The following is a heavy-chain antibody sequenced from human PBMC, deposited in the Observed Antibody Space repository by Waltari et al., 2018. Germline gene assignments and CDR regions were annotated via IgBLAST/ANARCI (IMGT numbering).Heavy chain of an antibody. V-gene: IGHV4-61*01. Sequence: QVQLQESGPGLVKPSETLSLTCTVSGGSVSSGSYYWSWIRQPPGKGLEWIGYIYYSGSTNYNPSRKSRVTISVDTSKNQFSLKLSSVTAADTAVYYCAREAQLDDIWTGYPYYFDYWGQGTLVTVSS. CDR3: AREAQLDDIWTGYPYYFDY. D-gene: IGHD3-9*01. CDR1: GGSVSSGSYY. CDR2: IYYSGST. J-gene: IGHJ4*02.